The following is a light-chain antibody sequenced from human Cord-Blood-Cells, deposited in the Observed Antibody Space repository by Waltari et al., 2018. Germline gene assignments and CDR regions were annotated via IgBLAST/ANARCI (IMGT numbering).Light chain of an antibody. CDR1: SSDVGSYNF. CDR2: EGS. V-gene: IGLV2-23*01. J-gene: IGLJ3*02. CDR3: CSYAGSSTYWV. Sequence: HSALTQPATVSGSPAQSITTSCTGTSSDVGSYNFLPWYQQHPGKAPKLMIYEGSNRPSGVSNRFSGSKSGNTASLTISGLQAEDEADYYCCSYAGSSTYWVFGGGTKLTVL.